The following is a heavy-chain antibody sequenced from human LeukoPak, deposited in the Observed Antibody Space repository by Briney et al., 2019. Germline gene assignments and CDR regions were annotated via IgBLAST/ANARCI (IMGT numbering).Heavy chain of an antibody. CDR1: GFTFTNFW. D-gene: IGHD4-11*01. J-gene: IGHJ4*02. CDR3: AGRDSARNPWAY. Sequence: GGSLRLSCAASGFTFTNFWMNWIRRAPGRGLEWVANIRPDGSEQFYADSVKGRFTISRDNAKNSVCLQMNSLRADDTAVYYCAGRDSARNPWAYWGQGTLVTVST. V-gene: IGHV3-7*01. CDR2: IRPDGSEQ.